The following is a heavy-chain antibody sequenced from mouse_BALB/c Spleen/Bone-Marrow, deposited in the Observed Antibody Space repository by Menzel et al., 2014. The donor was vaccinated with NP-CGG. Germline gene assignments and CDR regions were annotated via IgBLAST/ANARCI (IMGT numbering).Heavy chain of an antibody. V-gene: IGHV14-3*02. D-gene: IGHD1-1*01. CDR3: APYYYGSSSFAY. CDR1: GFNIKDTY. Sequence: VQLQQSGAELVKPGASVKLSCTASGFNIKDTYMHWVKQRPEQGLEWIGRIDPANGNTKYDPKFQGKATITADTSSNTAYLQLSSLTSEGTAVYYCAPYYYGSSSFAYWGQGTLVTVSA. CDR2: IDPANGNT. J-gene: IGHJ3*01.